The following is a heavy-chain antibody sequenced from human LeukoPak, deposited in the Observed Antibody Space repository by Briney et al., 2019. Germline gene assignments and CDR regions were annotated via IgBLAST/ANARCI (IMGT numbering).Heavy chain of an antibody. Sequence: SETLSLTCTVSGGSISSSTYYRGWIRQPPGKGLEWIGSISYTGSTYYNPSLKSRVTISVDTSKNQFSLKLSSVTAADTAVYYCAADYSGNYHVEFDYWGQGTLVTVSS. D-gene: IGHD1-26*01. J-gene: IGHJ4*02. CDR1: GGSISSSTYY. CDR3: AADYSGNYHVEFDY. CDR2: ISYTGST. V-gene: IGHV4-39*07.